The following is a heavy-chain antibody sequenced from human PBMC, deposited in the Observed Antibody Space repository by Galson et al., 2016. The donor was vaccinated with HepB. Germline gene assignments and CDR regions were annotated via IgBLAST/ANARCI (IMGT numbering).Heavy chain of an antibody. CDR3: ARGDRVGATEDYFDS. D-gene: IGHD1-26*01. V-gene: IGHV4-4*09. Sequence: SETLSLTCTVSGDSLETYYWSWMRQPPGKGLEWIGYVYTNGNTHYNPSLKRRATLSVDTSKNQFSLTLNSVTAADTAMYYCARGDRVGATEDYFDSWGQGTQVTVSS. CDR1: GDSLETYY. J-gene: IGHJ4*02. CDR2: VYTNGNT.